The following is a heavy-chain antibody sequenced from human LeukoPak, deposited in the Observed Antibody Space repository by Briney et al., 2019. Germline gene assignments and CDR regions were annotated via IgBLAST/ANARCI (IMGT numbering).Heavy chain of an antibody. V-gene: IGHV4-39*07. Sequence: PSETLSLTCTVSGGSISSTTYYWGWIRQPPGKGLEWIGNIYYSGSTYYNPSLKSRVTISVDTSKSQFSLKLSSVTAADTAVYYCARRNPTVVTPRYFDYWGQGTLVTVSS. D-gene: IGHD4-23*01. CDR3: ARRNPTVVTPRYFDY. CDR1: GGSISSTTYY. J-gene: IGHJ4*02. CDR2: IYYSGST.